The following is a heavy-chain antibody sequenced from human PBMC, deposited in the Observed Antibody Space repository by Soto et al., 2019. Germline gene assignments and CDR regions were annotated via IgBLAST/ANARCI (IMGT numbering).Heavy chain of an antibody. CDR2: ISGSSGTT. Sequence: EVQLLESGGGLVQPGGSLRLSCAASGFTFSNYAMSWVRQAPGKGLEWISAISGSSGTTYYADSVKGRCTVSRDNSKNTLFPRMNSLRGEHTAIYFCAKEWIGQLLYGTGLDYWGQGTLVTVSS. J-gene: IGHJ4*02. D-gene: IGHD3-10*01. CDR3: AKEWIGQLLYGTGLDY. CDR1: GFTFSNYA. V-gene: IGHV3-23*01.